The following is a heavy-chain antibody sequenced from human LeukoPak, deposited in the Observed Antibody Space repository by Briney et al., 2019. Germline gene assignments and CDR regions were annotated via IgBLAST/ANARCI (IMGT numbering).Heavy chain of an antibody. D-gene: IGHD1-26*01. V-gene: IGHV4-39*07. J-gene: IGHJ4*02. Sequence: SETLSLTCTVSGGSISSSSYYWGWIRQPPGKGLEWIGSIYHSGSTYYNPSLKSRVTISVDTSKNQFSLKLSSVTAADTAVYYCAREWLSGLDYWGQGTLVTVSS. CDR1: GGSISSSSYY. CDR2: IYHSGST. CDR3: AREWLSGLDY.